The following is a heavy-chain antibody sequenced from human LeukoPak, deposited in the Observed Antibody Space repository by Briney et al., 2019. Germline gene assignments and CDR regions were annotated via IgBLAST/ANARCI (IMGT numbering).Heavy chain of an antibody. Sequence: PGGSLRLSCAASGFTFSDYYMSWIRQAPGKGLEWISYISSSGSTIYYADSVKGRFTISRDNAKNSLYLQMNGLRAEDTAVYYCVRDSQKTYYYEPPDYWGQGTLVTVSS. CDR1: GFTFSDYY. CDR3: VRDSQKTYYYEPPDY. J-gene: IGHJ4*02. V-gene: IGHV3-11*01. D-gene: IGHD3-22*01. CDR2: ISSSGSTI.